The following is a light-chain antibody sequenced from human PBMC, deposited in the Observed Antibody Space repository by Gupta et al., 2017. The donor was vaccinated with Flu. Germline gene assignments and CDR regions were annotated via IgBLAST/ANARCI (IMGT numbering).Light chain of an antibody. J-gene: IGLJ2*01. CDR3: ASWDDSRNGPV. CDR1: SSNIGSNT. CDR2: IND. Sequence: QSVLTQPPSASGTPGQGVTIACSGSSSNIGSNTVTWYQQFPETPPKLLIYINDRRPSGGPDRFSGSKSGTSASLATVGLQAEDEADYYCASWDDSRNGPVFGGGTKLTVL. V-gene: IGLV1-44*01.